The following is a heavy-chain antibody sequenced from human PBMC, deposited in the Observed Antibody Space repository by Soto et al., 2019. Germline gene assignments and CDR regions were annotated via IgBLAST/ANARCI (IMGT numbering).Heavy chain of an antibody. CDR1: GCRSSRNW. Sequence: SLTETGRASGCRSSRNWVGWVRQIPGKGLEWMAIIYPGDSDTRYSPSFEGQVTISADKSISTAYLQWSSLKASDTALYYCAKENGARPQPFDYRGQATLGTVSS. V-gene: IGHV5-51*01. J-gene: IGHJ4*02. D-gene: IGHD1-26*01. CDR2: IYPGDSDT. CDR3: AKENGARPQPFDY.